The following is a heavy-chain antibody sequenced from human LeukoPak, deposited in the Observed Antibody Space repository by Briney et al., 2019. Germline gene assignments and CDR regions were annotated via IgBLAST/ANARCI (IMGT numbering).Heavy chain of an antibody. J-gene: IGHJ4*02. V-gene: IGHV4-30-2*01. D-gene: IGHD6-13*01. CDR1: GGSISSGGYY. Sequence: SETLSLTCTVSGGSISSGGYYWSWIRQPPGKGLEWIGYIYHSGSTYYNPSLKSRVTISVDRSKNQFSLKLSSVTAADTAVYYCARGLLTKSAAAGLFDYWGQGTLVTVSS. CDR3: ARGLLTKSAAAGLFDY. CDR2: IYHSGST.